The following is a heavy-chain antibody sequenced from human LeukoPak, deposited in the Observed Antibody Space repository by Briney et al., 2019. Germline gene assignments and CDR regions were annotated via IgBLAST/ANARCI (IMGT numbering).Heavy chain of an antibody. V-gene: IGHV4-59*12. D-gene: IGHD3-22*01. CDR3: ASLYYYDSSGGPARGVDY. Sequence: SETLSLTCTVSGGSMRSYYWIWIRQPPGKGLEWIGYIDYTGRSKDNPSLKSRVTISVDMSKNQFSLKLSSVTAADTAVYYCASLYYYDSSGGPARGVDYWGQGTLVTVSS. J-gene: IGHJ4*02. CDR1: GGSMRSYY. CDR2: IDYTGRS.